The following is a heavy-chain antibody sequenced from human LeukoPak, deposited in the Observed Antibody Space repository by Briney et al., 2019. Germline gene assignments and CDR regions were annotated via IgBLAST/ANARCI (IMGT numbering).Heavy chain of an antibody. D-gene: IGHD5-12*01. J-gene: IGHJ6*02. CDR3: ARDAWRRAFNYGMDV. Sequence: GRSLRLSCAASGFTFDDYAMHWVRLAPGKGLEWVAGISWSSGNIGYADSVKGRFTISRDNAENSLHLQMNSLRTEDTALYFCARDAWRRAFNYGMDVWGQGTTVAVSS. V-gene: IGHV3-9*01. CDR1: GFTFDDYA. CDR2: ISWSSGNI.